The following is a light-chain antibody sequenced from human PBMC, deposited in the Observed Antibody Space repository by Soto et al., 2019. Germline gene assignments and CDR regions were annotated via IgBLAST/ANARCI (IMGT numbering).Light chain of an antibody. CDR1: QSLVYSDGHTY. J-gene: IGKJ1*01. Sequence: DVVMTQSPLSLPVTLGQPASISCRSSQSLVYSDGHTYLNWFQQRPGQSPRRLIYKVSNRDSGVPDRFSGSGSGTDFTLTISSLQAADVAVYYCQQYYSTPWTFGQGTKVDNK. CDR3: QQYYSTPWT. V-gene: IGKV2-30*01. CDR2: KVS.